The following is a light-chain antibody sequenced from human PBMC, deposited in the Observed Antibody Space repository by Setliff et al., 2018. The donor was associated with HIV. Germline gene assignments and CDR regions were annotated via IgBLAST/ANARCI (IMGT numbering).Light chain of an antibody. CDR1: SSNIGSNP. CDR3: GTWDDSLNGYV. V-gene: IGLV1-44*01. J-gene: IGLJ1*01. Sequence: QSALTQPPSASGTPGQRVTVSCSGSSSNIGSNPVNWYQQLPGTAPKLLIYSHDQRPSGVPDRFSGSKSGTSASLAISGLQSEDEAEYYCGTWDDSLNGYVFGTGTKVT. CDR2: SHD.